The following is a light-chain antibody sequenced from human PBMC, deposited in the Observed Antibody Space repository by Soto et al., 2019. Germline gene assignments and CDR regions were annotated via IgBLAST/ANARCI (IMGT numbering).Light chain of an antibody. Sequence: EIVLTQSPSTLSLSPGERATLSCRASQSVSSSYLAWYQQKPGQAPRLLIYDASSRATGIPARFSGSGSGTDFTLTISSLEPEDFAVYYCQQRSNWPPITFGQGTRLETK. CDR3: QQRSNWPPIT. V-gene: IGKV3D-20*02. J-gene: IGKJ5*01. CDR1: QSVSSSY. CDR2: DAS.